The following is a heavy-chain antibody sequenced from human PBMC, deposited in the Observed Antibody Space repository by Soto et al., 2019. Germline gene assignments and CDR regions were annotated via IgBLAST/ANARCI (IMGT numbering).Heavy chain of an antibody. CDR2: IAYTGIT. V-gene: IGHV4-59*01. CDR1: GGPIRSYY. J-gene: IGHJ4*02. CDR3: AREGFSGYEALDY. D-gene: IGHD5-12*01. Sequence: QVQLQESGPRLLKPSETLSLTCSVSGGPIRSYYLSWVRQAPGKGLEWIAYIAYTGITGYNPSLRGRVTISGDTSQNLCSLKMTSVTAADTAVYYCAREGFSGYEALDYWGQGILVTV.